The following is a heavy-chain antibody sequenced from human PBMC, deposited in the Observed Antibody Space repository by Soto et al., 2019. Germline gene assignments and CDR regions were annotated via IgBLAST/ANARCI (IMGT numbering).Heavy chain of an antibody. CDR2: IWYDGTNK. Sequence: QVQLVESGGGVVQPGGSLRLSCAASGFTVSIYGIHWVRQAPGKGLEWVEVIWYDGTNKYYADSVKGPFTISRDNSKNTLYLQMNRLIAEDTAVYYGERDGVDVWGQGTTVTV. CDR1: GFTVSIYG. V-gene: IGHV3-33*01. J-gene: IGHJ6*02. D-gene: IGHD3-10*01. CDR3: ERDGVDV.